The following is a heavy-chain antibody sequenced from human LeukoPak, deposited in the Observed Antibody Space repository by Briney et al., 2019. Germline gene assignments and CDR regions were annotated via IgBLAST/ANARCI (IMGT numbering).Heavy chain of an antibody. V-gene: IGHV1-69*06. CDR3: ARAVTMVRGVIMDYYYGMDV. CDR1: GGIFSSYA. J-gene: IGHJ6*04. Sequence: GASVKVSCKASGGIFSSYAISWVRQAPGQGLEWMGGIIPIFGTANYAQKFQGRVTITADKSTSTAYMELSSLRSEDTAVYYCARAVTMVRGVIMDYYYGMDVWGKGTTVTVSS. CDR2: IIPIFGTA. D-gene: IGHD3-10*01.